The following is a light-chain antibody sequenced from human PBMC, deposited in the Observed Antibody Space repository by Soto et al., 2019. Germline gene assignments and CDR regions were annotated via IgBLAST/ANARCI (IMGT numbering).Light chain of an antibody. CDR2: EAS. J-gene: IGKJ1*01. V-gene: IGKV1-5*03. CDR3: QQYNGYWT. CDR1: QSISGS. Sequence: DIQMTQSPSTLSASVGDRVTITCRASQSISGSLAWYQQKPGKAPKLLIYEASNLKSGVPSRFSGSGSGTESTLTIISLQPDDAASYYCQQYNGYWTFGQGTRVEIK.